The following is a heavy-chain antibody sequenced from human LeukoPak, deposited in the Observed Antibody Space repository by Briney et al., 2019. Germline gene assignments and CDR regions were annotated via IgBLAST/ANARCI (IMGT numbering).Heavy chain of an antibody. J-gene: IGHJ4*02. V-gene: IGHV3-21*01. CDR3: ARQQWLDGAYYFDY. Sequence: SGGSLRLSCAASGFTFSGSTMNWVRQAPGKGLEWVSFISTSSSYIYYADSVRGRFTISRDNAKNSLYLQMNSLRAEDTAVYYCARQQWLDGAYYFDYWGQGTLVTVSS. CDR1: GFTFSGST. D-gene: IGHD6-19*01. CDR2: ISTSSSYI.